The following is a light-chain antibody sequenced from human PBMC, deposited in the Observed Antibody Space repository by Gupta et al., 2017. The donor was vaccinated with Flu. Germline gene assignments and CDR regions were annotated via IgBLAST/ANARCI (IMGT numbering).Light chain of an antibody. CDR3: AAWDDSRNGVV. CDR2: SNN. CDR1: SSNIGTNT. J-gene: IGLJ2*01. Sequence: SVMTQPPSASGTPGQRVPISCSGGSSNIGTNTVNWYQQLPGTAPKLLIYSNNQRPSGVPDRFSGSKSGTSASLAISGLQSEDEADYYCAAWDDSRNGVVFGGGTKLTVL. V-gene: IGLV1-44*01.